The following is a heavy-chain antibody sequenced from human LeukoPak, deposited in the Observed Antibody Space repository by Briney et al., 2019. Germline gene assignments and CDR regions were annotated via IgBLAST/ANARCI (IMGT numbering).Heavy chain of an antibody. D-gene: IGHD4-17*01. CDR3: APGGDFTFFDY. CDR1: GFTFSSYG. Sequence: PGGSLRLSCAASGFTFSSYGMHWVRQAPGKGLEWVAIISYDGSNKYYADSVKGRFTISRDNSKNTLYLQVNSLRAEDTAVYYCAPGGDFTFFDYWGQGTLVTVSS. J-gene: IGHJ4*02. CDR2: ISYDGSNK. V-gene: IGHV3-30*03.